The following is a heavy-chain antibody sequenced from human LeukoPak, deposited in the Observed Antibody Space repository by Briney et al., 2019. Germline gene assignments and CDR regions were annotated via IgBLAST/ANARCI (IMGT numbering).Heavy chain of an antibody. J-gene: IGHJ5*02. V-gene: IGHV3-48*04. CDR3: ARDCSSTTCYRNGFDP. CDR2: ISSSSGTI. D-gene: IGHD2-2*02. Sequence: GGSLRLSCAASGFTFSSYSMSWVRQAPGKGLEWVSYISSSSGTIYYADSVKGRFTISRDNAKNSLYLQMNSLRAEDTAVYYCARDCSSTTCYRNGFDPWGQGTLVTVSS. CDR1: GFTFSSYS.